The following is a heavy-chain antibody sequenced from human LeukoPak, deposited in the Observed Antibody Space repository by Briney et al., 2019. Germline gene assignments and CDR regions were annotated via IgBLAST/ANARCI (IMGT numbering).Heavy chain of an antibody. D-gene: IGHD2-21*02. CDR2: ISGSGGST. V-gene: IGHV3-23*01. CDR3: ARGTTALMDV. Sequence: GGSLRLSCAASGFTFSSYAMSWVRQAPGKGLEWVSAISGSGGSTYYADSVKGRFTISRDNAKNSLYLQMNSLRAEDTAVYYCARGTTALMDVWGKGTTVTVSS. J-gene: IGHJ6*03. CDR1: GFTFSSYA.